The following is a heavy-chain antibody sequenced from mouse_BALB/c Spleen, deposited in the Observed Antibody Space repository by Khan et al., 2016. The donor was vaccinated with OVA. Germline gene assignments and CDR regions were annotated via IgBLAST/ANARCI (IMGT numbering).Heavy chain of an antibody. Sequence: VQLKQSGPELEKPGASVKISCKASGYSFTGYNMNWVKQSHGKSLEWIGNIDPYYGGTSYNQKFKAKATLTVDNSSSTAYMQLKSLTYEDSAVYYSESERNYYFDYWGQGTTLTVSA. CDR3: ESERNYYFDY. J-gene: IGHJ2*01. CDR1: GYSFTGYN. CDR2: IDPYYGGT. V-gene: IGHV1S135*01.